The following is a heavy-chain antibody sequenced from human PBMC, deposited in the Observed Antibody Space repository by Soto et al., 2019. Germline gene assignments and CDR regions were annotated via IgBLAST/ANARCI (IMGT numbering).Heavy chain of an antibody. CDR1: GYTFTSYA. CDR3: ARDLLYAHAFDI. D-gene: IGHD2-8*01. V-gene: IGHV1-3*01. CDR2: INAGNGNT. Sequence: ASVKVSCKASGYTFTSYAMHWVRQAPGQRLEWMGWINAGNGNTKYSQKFQGRVTITRDTSASTAYMGLSSLRSEDTAVYYCARDLLYAHAFDIWGQGTMVTVSS. J-gene: IGHJ3*02.